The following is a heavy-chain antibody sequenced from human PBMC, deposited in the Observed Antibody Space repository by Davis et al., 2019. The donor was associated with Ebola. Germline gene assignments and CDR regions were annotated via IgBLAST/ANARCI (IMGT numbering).Heavy chain of an antibody. CDR2: INPDGSTT. Sequence: HTGGSLRLSCAASGFIFSDFWMYWVRQAPGKGLVWVSRINPDGSTTDYADYVRGRFTISRDNAKNTLFLQMNSLRAEDTAVYYCARATGVVSTNDWGQGTLVTVSS. CDR3: ARATGVVSTND. D-gene: IGHD5/OR15-5a*01. J-gene: IGHJ4*02. V-gene: IGHV3-74*01. CDR1: GFIFSDFW.